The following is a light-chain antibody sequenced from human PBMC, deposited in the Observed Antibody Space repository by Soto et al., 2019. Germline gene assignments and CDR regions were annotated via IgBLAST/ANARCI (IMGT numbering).Light chain of an antibody. CDR3: QQRSNWPLIT. CDR2: DAS. V-gene: IGKV3-11*01. Sequence: EIVLTHSPGTLSLSPGESANLSCRASQSVTNYLAWYQQKPGQAPRLLIYDASNRATGIPARFSGSGSGTDFTLTISSLQPEDFSVYYCQQRSNWPLITFGQGTRLEIK. CDR1: QSVTNY. J-gene: IGKJ5*01.